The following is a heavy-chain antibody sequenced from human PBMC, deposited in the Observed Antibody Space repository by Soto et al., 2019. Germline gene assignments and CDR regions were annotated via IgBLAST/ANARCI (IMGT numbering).Heavy chain of an antibody. Sequence: PSETLSLTCAVYGGSFSGYYWSWIRQPPGKGLEWIGEINHSGSTNYNPSLKSRVTISVDTSKNQFSLKLSSVTAADTAVYYCASVGYCSGGSCSSFDYWGQGTLVTVSS. V-gene: IGHV4-34*01. J-gene: IGHJ4*02. CDR3: ASVGYCSGGSCSSFDY. CDR1: GGSFSGYY. CDR2: INHSGST. D-gene: IGHD2-15*01.